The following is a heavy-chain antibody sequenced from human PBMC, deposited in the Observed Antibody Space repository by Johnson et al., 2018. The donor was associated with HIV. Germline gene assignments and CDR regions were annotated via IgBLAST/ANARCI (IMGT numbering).Heavy chain of an antibody. CDR3: AKFRWYYAPLDI. CDR1: GFTFSNYA. CDR2: ISGSGGAV. Sequence: VQLVESGGGFVQPGGSLRLSCAASGFTFSNYAMGWVRQAPGKGLEWVSSISGSGGAVYFADSVKGRFTISRDNSNNTMYLQMSSLRAEDTAIYYCAKFRWYYAPLDIWGQGTMVTVSS. D-gene: IGHD3-3*01. J-gene: IGHJ3*02. V-gene: IGHV3-23*04.